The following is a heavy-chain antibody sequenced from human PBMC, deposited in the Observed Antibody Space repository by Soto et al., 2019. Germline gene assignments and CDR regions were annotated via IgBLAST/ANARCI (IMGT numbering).Heavy chain of an antibody. CDR1: GFTFSIYS. V-gene: IGHV3-48*02. CDR2: ISSSSSTI. J-gene: IGHJ4*02. Sequence: GGSLRLSCAGSGFTFSIYSMNLVRQSPGKGLEWVSYISSSSSTIYYADSVKGRFTIYRDNAKNSLYLQMNSLRDEDTAVYYCERDTLRYCSSTSGHVFDYWGQGTLVTVSS. D-gene: IGHD2-2*01. CDR3: ERDTLRYCSSTSGHVFDY.